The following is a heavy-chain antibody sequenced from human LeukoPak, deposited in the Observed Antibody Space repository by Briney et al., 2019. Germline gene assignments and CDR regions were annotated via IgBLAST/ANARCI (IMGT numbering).Heavy chain of an antibody. CDR3: AKQGRDWLRDYYYYMDV. D-gene: IGHD3-9*01. CDR1: GFTFSSYS. J-gene: IGHJ6*03. V-gene: IGHV3-21*04. CDR2: ISSSSSYI. Sequence: GGSLRLSCAASGFTFSSYSMNWVRQAPGKGLEWVSSISSSSSYIYYADSVKGRFTISRDNSKNTLYLQMNSLRAEDTAVYYCAKQGRDWLRDYYYYMDVWGKGTTVTISS.